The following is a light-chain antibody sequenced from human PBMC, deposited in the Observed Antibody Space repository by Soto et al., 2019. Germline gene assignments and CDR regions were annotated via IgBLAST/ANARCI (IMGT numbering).Light chain of an antibody. V-gene: IGKV1-5*01. J-gene: IGKJ1*01. CDR2: DAS. CDR3: QQYYTYPWT. CDR1: QNIRTW. Sequence: DIQMTQSPSTLSASIGDRVTISCRASQNIRTWLAWYQQRPGKAPKILIFDASTLESGVPSRFSGSESGLEFTLTISSLQPDDFATYYCQQYYTYPWTFGQGTRWIS.